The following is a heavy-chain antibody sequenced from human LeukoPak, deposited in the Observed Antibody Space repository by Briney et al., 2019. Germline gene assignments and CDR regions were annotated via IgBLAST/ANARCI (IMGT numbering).Heavy chain of an antibody. CDR3: AALLAASGNWFDP. CDR2: IYPNSGGT. CDR1: GYTLTDYY. J-gene: IGHJ5*02. V-gene: IGHV1-2*06. D-gene: IGHD6-13*01. Sequence: ASVKVSCKASGYTLTDYYMHWVRQAPGQGLEWMGRIYPNSGGTNYAQKFQGRVAMTRDTSISTAYMELSRLRSDDTAVYYCAALLAASGNWFDPWGQGTLVTVSS.